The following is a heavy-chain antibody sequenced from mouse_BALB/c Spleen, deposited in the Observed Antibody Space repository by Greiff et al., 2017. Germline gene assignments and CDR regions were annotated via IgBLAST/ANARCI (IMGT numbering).Heavy chain of an antibody. CDR3: AYGNFLDY. CDR1: GYTFTSYW. J-gene: IGHJ2*01. V-gene: IGHV1-7*01. Sequence: QVQLQQSGAELAKPGASVKMSCKASGYTFTSYWMHWVKQRPGQGLEWIGYINPSTGYTEYNQKFKDKATLTADKSSSTAYMQLSSLTSEDSAVYYCAYGNFLDYWGQGTTLTVSS. CDR2: INPSTGYT. D-gene: IGHD2-1*01.